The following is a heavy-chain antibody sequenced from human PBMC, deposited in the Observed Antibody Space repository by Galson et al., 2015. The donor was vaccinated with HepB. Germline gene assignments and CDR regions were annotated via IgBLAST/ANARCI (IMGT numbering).Heavy chain of an antibody. CDR3: AREGVATALDY. J-gene: IGHJ4*02. CDR2: ISSSSSYI. CDR1: GFTFSSYG. Sequence: SLRLSCAASGFTFSSYGMNWVRQAPGKGLEWVSSISSSSSYIYYADSVKGRFTISRDNAKNSLYLQMNSLRAEDTAVYYCAREGVATALDYWGQGTLVTVSS. D-gene: IGHD2-21*02. V-gene: IGHV3-21*01.